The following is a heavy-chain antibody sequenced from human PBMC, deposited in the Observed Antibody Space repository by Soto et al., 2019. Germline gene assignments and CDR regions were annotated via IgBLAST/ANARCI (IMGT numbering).Heavy chain of an antibody. J-gene: IGHJ5*02. V-gene: IGHV1-18*01. Sequence: QGPLVQSGVEVKKPGASVKVSCTASGNTFTNFGVTWVRQAPGQGLEWMGWISPYTYDPSYAQKFQGRVTMTIDTSTSTVYLDLRSLTSVDTAVYYCASVIPGAEAWFHPWGQGTLVTVSS. CDR2: ISPYTYDP. D-gene: IGHD2-2*01. CDR1: GNTFTNFG. CDR3: ASVIPGAEAWFHP.